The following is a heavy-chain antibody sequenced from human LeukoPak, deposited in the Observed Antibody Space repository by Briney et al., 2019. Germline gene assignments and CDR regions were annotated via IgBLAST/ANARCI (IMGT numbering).Heavy chain of an antibody. CDR3: ASPYYYDSSGYDDY. Sequence: GGSLRLSCAASGFTFSSYWMSWVREAPGEGLEWVANIKQDGSEKYYVDSVKGRFTISRDNAKNSLYLQMNSLRAEDTAVYYCASPYYYDSSGYDDYWGQGTLVTVSS. CDR2: IKQDGSEK. J-gene: IGHJ4*02. CDR1: GFTFSSYW. D-gene: IGHD3-22*01. V-gene: IGHV3-7*01.